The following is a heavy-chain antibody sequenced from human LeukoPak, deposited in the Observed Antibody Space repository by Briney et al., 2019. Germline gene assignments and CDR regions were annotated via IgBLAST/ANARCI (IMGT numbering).Heavy chain of an antibody. D-gene: IGHD6-13*01. CDR2: IRGAGDIT. Sequence: GGSLRLSCAASGFTFSVSAMSWVRQAPGEGLEWVSGIRGAGDITDYADSVKGRFTIYRDNSKNTLYLQMNSLRADDTAVYYCAKDHAIAATGVENFDCWGQGTLVTVSS. J-gene: IGHJ4*02. CDR1: GFTFSVSA. V-gene: IGHV3-23*01. CDR3: AKDHAIAATGVENFDC.